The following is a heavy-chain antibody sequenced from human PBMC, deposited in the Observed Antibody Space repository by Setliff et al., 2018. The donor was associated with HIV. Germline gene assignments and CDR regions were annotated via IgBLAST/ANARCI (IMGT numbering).Heavy chain of an antibody. V-gene: IGHV4-59*08. J-gene: IGHJ2*01. CDR1: GVSISRHY. Sequence: SETLSLTCTVSGVSISRHYWSWVRQPPGKGLEWIGYIYYSGSTNYNPSLKSRVTISVDRSKNQSSLKLSSVTAAETAVYYCARGLSSGWYGYWYFDLWGRGTLVTVSS. CDR3: ARGLSSGWYGYWYFDL. CDR2: IYYSGST. D-gene: IGHD6-19*01.